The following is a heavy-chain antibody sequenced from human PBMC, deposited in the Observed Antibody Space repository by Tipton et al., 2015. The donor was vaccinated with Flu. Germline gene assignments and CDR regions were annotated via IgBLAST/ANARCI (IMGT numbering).Heavy chain of an antibody. Sequence: GLVKPSETLSLTCTVSGGSISSYYWSWIRQPPGKGLEWVSGISWRSGSIGYADSVKGRFTISRDNAKNSLYLQMNGLRPDDTAVYFCAKGRGYSGYVQSLDHWGQGVLVTVSS. CDR1: GGSISSYY. J-gene: IGHJ4*02. D-gene: IGHD5-12*01. CDR3: AKGRGYSGYVQSLDH. V-gene: IGHV3-9*01. CDR2: ISWRSGSI.